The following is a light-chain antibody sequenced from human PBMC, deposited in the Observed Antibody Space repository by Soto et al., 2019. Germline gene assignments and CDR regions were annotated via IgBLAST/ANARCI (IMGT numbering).Light chain of an antibody. CDR1: QSVSTR. CDR2: DAS. CDR3: QQYNSYSWT. J-gene: IGKJ1*01. V-gene: IGKV1-5*02. Sequence: IQMTQSPSSLSASVVDRVTIICRASQSVSTRLAWYQQKPGQAPKVLIYDASSWAGGVPSRFTGSGSGTEFTLTISSLQPDDFATYYCQQYNSYSWTFGQGTKVDIK.